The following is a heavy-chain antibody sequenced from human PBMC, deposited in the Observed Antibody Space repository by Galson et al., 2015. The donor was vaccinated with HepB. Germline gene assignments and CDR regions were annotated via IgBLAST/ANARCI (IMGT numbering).Heavy chain of an antibody. V-gene: IGHV3-30*04. Sequence: SLRLSCAASGFTFSSYAMHWVRQAPGKGLEWVAVISYDGSNKYYADSVKGRFTISRDNSKNTLYLQMNSLRAEDTAVYYCARGASEESGSGWWFDYWGQGTLVTVSS. J-gene: IGHJ4*02. CDR2: ISYDGSNK. CDR3: ARGASEESGSGWWFDY. D-gene: IGHD6-19*01. CDR1: GFTFSSYA.